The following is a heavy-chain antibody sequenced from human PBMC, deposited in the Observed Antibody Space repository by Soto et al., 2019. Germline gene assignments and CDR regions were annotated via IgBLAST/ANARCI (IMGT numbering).Heavy chain of an antibody. CDR2: ISYDGSNK. D-gene: IGHD6-19*01. V-gene: IGHV3-30*18. J-gene: IGHJ6*02. CDR1: GFTFSSYG. Sequence: GSLRLSCAASGFTFSSYGMHWVRQAPGKGLEWVAVISYDGSNKYYADSVKGRFTISRDNSKNTLYLQMSSLRAEDTAVYYCVKDGSSGWPYYYGMDVWGQGTTVTVSS. CDR3: VKDGSSGWPYYYGMDV.